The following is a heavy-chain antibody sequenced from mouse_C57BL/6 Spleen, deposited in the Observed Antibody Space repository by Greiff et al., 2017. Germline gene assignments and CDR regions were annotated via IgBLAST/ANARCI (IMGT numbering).Heavy chain of an antibody. D-gene: IGHD2-4*01. J-gene: IGHJ2*01. CDR3: TRVGITYFDY. CDR1: GFTFSSYA. Sequence: EVKLVESGAGLVKPGGSLKLSCAASGFTFSSYAMSWVRQTPEKRLEWVAYISSGGDYIYYADTVKGRFTISRDNARNTLYLQMSSLKSEDTAMYYCTRVGITYFDYWGQGTTLTVSS. V-gene: IGHV5-9-1*02. CDR2: ISSGGDYI.